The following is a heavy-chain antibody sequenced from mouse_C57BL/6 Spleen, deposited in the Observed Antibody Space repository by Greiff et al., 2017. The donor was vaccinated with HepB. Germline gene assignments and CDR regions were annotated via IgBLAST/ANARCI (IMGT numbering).Heavy chain of an antibody. CDR2: IYPRSVNT. J-gene: IGHJ2*01. D-gene: IGHD3-2*02. CDR1: GYTFTSYG. Sequence: VQLQQSGAELARPGASVKLSCKASGYTFTSYGISWVKQRTGQGLEWIGEIYPRSVNTYCNEKFKGKATLTANKSSSTAYMKLRSLTSEDSAVYFCAREETAEAGDYWGQGTTLTVSS. CDR3: AREETAEAGDY. V-gene: IGHV1-81*01.